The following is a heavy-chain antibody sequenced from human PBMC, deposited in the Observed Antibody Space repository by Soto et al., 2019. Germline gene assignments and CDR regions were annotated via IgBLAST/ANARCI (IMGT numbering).Heavy chain of an antibody. CDR3: ARSSVAGAGYFQH. CDR1: GGSVSGGVYY. D-gene: IGHD6-19*01. J-gene: IGHJ1*01. V-gene: IGHV4-31*03. CDR2: IYYSGST. Sequence: QVQLQESGPGLVKPSQTLSLTCTVSGGSVSGGVYYWNWIRQHPEKGLEWIGYIYYSGSTYYNPSRRSRVTISADTSKNQFSLKLSSVTVADTAGYYWARSSVAGAGYFQHWGQGTQVIVSS.